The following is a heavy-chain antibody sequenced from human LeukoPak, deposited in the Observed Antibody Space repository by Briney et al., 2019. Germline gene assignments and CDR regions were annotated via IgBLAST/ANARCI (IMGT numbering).Heavy chain of an antibody. CDR2: IYYSGST. D-gene: IGHD3-3*01. CDR1: GGSISSYY. V-gene: IGHV4-59*12. CDR3: ARVTIFGVVTTYDAFDI. Sequence: SETLSLTCTVSGGSISSYYWSWIRQPPGKGLEWIGYIYYSGSTNYNPSLKSRVALSVDTSKNQFSLKLSSVTAADTAVYYCARVTIFGVVTTYDAFDIWGQGTMVTVSS. J-gene: IGHJ3*02.